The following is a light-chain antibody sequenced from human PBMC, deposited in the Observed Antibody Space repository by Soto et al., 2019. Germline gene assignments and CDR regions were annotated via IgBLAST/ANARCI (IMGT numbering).Light chain of an antibody. CDR2: KGT. CDR3: CSSAPESTYV. J-gene: IGLJ1*01. V-gene: IGLV2-23*01. CDR1: SSDVGAYNS. Sequence: QSVLAQPASVSGSPGQSITISCTGTSSDVGAYNSVSWYQQHPHRAPQVIIYKGTQRPSGVSNRFSGSTSGNAASLTISALQADGEADYFCCSSAPESTYVFGTGTKAPS.